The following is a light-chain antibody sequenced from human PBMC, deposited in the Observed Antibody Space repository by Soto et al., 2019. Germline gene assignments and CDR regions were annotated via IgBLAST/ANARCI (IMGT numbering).Light chain of an antibody. CDR1: QSVSSNY. V-gene: IGKV3-20*01. Sequence: EIVLTQSPGTLSLSPGERATLSCRASQSVSSNYLAWYQQKTGQAPRLPFYGASSRATGIPDRFSGSGSGTGFTLTISTLEPEDFTMYYCQQYGSSPYTFGQGTKLEIK. CDR2: GAS. CDR3: QQYGSSPYT. J-gene: IGKJ2*01.